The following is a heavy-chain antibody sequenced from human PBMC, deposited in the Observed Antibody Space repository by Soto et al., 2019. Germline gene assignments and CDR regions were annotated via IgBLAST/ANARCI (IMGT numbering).Heavy chain of an antibody. CDR2: ISSSSSYI. D-gene: IGHD7-27*01. V-gene: IGHV3-21*01. CDR3: ARSRISARATGDPSPSDI. CDR1: GFTFSSYS. Sequence: GGSLRLSCAASGFTFSSYSMNWVRQAPGKGLEWVSSISSSSSYIYYADSVKGRFTISRDNAKNSLYLQVNSLRAEDTAVYYCARSRISARATGDPSPSDIWGQGTMVTVSS. J-gene: IGHJ3*02.